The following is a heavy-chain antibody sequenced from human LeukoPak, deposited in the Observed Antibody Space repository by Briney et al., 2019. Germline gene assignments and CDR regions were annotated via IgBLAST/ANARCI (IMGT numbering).Heavy chain of an antibody. V-gene: IGHV4-59*08. J-gene: IGHJ6*03. CDR3: ARPRIGYYYYMDV. Sequence: SETLSLTCTVSGGSISSYYWSWIRQPPGKGLEWIGYIYYSGSTNYNPSLKSRVTISVDTSKNQFSLQLSSVTAADTAVYYCARPRIGYYYYMDVWGKGTTVTVSS. D-gene: IGHD2-15*01. CDR1: GGSISSYY. CDR2: IYYSGST.